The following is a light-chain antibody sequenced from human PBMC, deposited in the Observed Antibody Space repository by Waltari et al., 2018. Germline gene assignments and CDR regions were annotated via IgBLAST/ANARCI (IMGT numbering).Light chain of an antibody. V-gene: IGLV2-14*03. CDR1: SSDVGGYNF. Sequence: QSALTQPASVSGSPGQSITISCTGTSSDVGGYNFVSCYQQHPGKAPKVIIYNVNYRPAGISGRFSGSKSGNTASLTISGLQAEDEGHYYCSSYTKGASRVFAGGTKVTVL. CDR2: NVN. CDR3: SSYTKGASRV. J-gene: IGLJ2*01.